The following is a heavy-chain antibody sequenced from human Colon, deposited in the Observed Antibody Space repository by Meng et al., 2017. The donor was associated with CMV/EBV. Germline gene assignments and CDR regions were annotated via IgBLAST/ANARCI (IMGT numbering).Heavy chain of an antibody. V-gene: IGHV3-48*03. D-gene: IGHD3-3*01. CDR1: GFTFSSYE. CDR2: ISSSGSTI. CDR3: AGIYDFWSGTTGFDY. J-gene: IGHJ4*02. Sequence: GESLKIPCAASGFTFSSYEMNWVRQAPGKGLEWVSYISSSGSTIYYADSVKGRFTISRDNAKNSLYLQMNSLRAEDTAVYYCAGIYDFWSGTTGFDYWGQGTLVTVSS.